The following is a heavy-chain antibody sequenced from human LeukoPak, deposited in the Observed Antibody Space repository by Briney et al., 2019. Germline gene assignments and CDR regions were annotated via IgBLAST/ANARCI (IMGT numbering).Heavy chain of an antibody. CDR2: ISTSSTST. Sequence: GGSLILSCAASGFSFSDHYMSWIRQAPGKGLVWVSYISTSSTSTNYADSVKGRFTISRDNAKNSLYLQMNSLGVEDTAVYYCARGHYGLDVWGQGTTVTVSS. CDR3: ARGHYGLDV. V-gene: IGHV3-11*05. J-gene: IGHJ6*02. CDR1: GFSFSDHY.